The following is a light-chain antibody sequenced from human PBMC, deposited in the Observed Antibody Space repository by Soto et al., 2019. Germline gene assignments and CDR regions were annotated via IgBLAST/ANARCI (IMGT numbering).Light chain of an antibody. CDR2: GAS. CDR1: QSVGSN. CDR3: QQYNNWLTWT. Sequence: IVMTQSPVTLSVSPGERATLSCRASQSVGSNLAWYQQKPGQAPRLLIYGASTRATGIPARFSGSGSGTEFTLTISSLQSKDFAVYYCQQYNNWLTWTFGQGTKVDIK. V-gene: IGKV3-15*01. J-gene: IGKJ1*01.